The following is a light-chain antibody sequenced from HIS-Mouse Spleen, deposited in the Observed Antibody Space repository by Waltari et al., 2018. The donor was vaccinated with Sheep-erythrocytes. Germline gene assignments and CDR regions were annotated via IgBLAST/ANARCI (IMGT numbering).Light chain of an antibody. J-gene: IGLJ2*01. CDR2: QDS. CDR1: KLGDKY. CDR3: QAWDSSTAWNVV. V-gene: IGLV3-1*01. Sequence: SYELTQPPSVSVSPGQTASITCSGDKLGDKYACCYQQKPGRSPVLVIYQDSKRPSGIPERFSGSNSGNTATLTISGTQAMDEADYYCQAWDSSTAWNVVFGGGTKLTVL.